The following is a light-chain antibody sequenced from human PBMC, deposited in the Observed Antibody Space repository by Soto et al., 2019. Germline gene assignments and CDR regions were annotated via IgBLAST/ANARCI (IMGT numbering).Light chain of an antibody. CDR2: DAS. V-gene: IGKV1-39*01. J-gene: IGKJ1*01. CDR1: QSISSY. Sequence: DIQMTQSPSSLSASVGDRVTITCRASQSISSYLSWYQQTPGKAPKLLIYDASTLESGVPSRFSGRGSGTEFTLTISSLQPDDFATYSCQQSNSITWTFGQGTKVDI. CDR3: QQSNSITWT.